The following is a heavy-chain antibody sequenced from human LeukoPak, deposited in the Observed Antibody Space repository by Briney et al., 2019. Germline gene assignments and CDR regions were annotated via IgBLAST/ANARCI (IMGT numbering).Heavy chain of an antibody. CDR2: IYYSGST. Sequence: SETLSLTCTVSGGSISSYYWSWIRQPPGKGLEWIGYIYYSGSTNYNPSLKSRVTISVDTSKNQFSLKLSSVTAADTAVYYCARDSTNSFHMVRGVPDAFDIWGQGTMVTVSS. J-gene: IGHJ3*02. CDR3: ARDSTNSFHMVRGVPDAFDI. D-gene: IGHD3-10*01. CDR1: GGSISSYY. V-gene: IGHV4-59*01.